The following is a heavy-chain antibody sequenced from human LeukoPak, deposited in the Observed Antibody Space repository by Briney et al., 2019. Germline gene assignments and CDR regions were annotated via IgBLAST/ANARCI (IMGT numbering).Heavy chain of an antibody. CDR2: IYPGDSDT. J-gene: IGHJ4*02. Sequence: GESLKISCRGSGYTFTTHWVGWVRQMPGKGLEWMGLIYPGDSDTRYSPSFQGQVTISADKSINTAYLQWSRLKASDTAMYYRATSSRPYXSGTYSYDYWGQGTLVTVSS. D-gene: IGHD3-10*01. CDR3: ATSSRPYXSGTYSYDY. CDR1: GYTFTTHW. V-gene: IGHV5-51*01.